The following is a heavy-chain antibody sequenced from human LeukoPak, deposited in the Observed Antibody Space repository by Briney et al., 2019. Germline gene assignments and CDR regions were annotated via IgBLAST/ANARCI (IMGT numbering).Heavy chain of an antibody. D-gene: IGHD2-2*01. CDR2: ISGSGGST. V-gene: IGHV3-23*01. CDR3: AKGQYYSSTSCFLKEDYYYYYMDV. J-gene: IGHJ6*03. Sequence: GGSLRLSCAASGFTFSSYAMSWVRQAPGKGLEWVSAISGSGGSTYYADSVKGRFTISRDNSKNTLYLQMNSLRAEDTAVYYCAKGQYYSSTSCFLKEDYYYYYMDVWGKGTTVTVSS. CDR1: GFTFSSYA.